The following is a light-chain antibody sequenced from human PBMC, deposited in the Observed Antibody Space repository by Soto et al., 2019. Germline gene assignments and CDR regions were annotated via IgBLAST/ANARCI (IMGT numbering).Light chain of an antibody. CDR2: GAS. CDR3: QQYGGSPRT. V-gene: IGKV3-15*01. Sequence: EIVMTQSPATLSVSPGERSTLSCRASQSVSSNLAWYQQKPGQAPRLLIYGASTRATGIPARFSGSGSGTEFTLTISSLQSEDFAVYYCQQYGGSPRTFGQGTKVDI. J-gene: IGKJ1*01. CDR1: QSVSSN.